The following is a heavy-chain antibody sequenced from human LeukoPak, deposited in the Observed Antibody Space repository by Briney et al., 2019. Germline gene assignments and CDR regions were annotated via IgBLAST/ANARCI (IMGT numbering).Heavy chain of an antibody. V-gene: IGHV3-15*01. J-gene: IGHJ4*02. D-gene: IGHD3-10*01. Sequence: PGGSLRLSCAASGFTFSNAWMSWVRQAPGKGLEWIGRIKSKTDGGTTDYAAPVKGRFSISRDDSKNTLYLQMNSLKTEDTAVYYCTRDNFMVRGVIFSDYWGQGTLVTVSS. CDR2: IKSKTDGGTT. CDR1: GFTFSNAW. CDR3: TRDNFMVRGVIFSDY.